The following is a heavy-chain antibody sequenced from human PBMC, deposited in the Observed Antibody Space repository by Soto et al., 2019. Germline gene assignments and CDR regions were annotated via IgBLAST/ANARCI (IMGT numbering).Heavy chain of an antibody. CDR3: ARGGAVAGWGWFDP. CDR2: IYHSGST. Sequence: SETLSLTCTVSGGSISDYYWTWIRQPPGKGLEWIGSIYHSGSTYYNPSLKSRVTISVDTSKNQFSLKLSSVTAADTAVYYCARGGAVAGWGWFDPWGQGTLVTVSS. D-gene: IGHD6-19*01. J-gene: IGHJ5*02. CDR1: GGSISDYY. V-gene: IGHV4-38-2*02.